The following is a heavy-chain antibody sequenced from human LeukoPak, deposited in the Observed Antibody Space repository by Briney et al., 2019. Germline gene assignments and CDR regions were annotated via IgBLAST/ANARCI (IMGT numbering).Heavy chain of an antibody. Sequence: ASVKVSCKASGYTFTNYYIHWVRQAPGQGLEWMGIIDPSGGSTTYAQRFQGRVTMTRDTSASTVYMELSSLRSEDTAVYYCASVYKHGMDVWGQGTTVTVSS. CDR3: ASVYKHGMDV. CDR1: GYTFTNYY. D-gene: IGHD5-24*01. V-gene: IGHV1-46*01. CDR2: IDPSGGST. J-gene: IGHJ6*02.